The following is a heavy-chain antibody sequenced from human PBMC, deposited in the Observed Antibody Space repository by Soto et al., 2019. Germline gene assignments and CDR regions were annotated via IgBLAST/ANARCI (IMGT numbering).Heavy chain of an antibody. V-gene: IGHV1-18*01. CDR3: ARDGVAALFEGNWFDP. CDR1: GYTFTSYG. Sequence: GASVKVSCKASGYTFTSYGISWVRQAPGQGLEWMGWISAYNGNTNYAQKLQGRVTMTTDTSTSTAYMELRSLRSDDTAVYYCARDGVAALFEGNWFDPWGQGTLVTVSS. CDR2: ISAYNGNT. J-gene: IGHJ5*02. D-gene: IGHD3-3*01.